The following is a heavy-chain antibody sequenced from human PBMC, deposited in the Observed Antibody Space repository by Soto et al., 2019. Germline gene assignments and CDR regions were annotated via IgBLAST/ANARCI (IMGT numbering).Heavy chain of an antibody. CDR3: AKDRVGGTFYTPLGF. CDR1: GFNFDNYG. CDR2: ITYDGSFQ. V-gene: IGHV3-30*18. Sequence: QVQLVESGGGVVQPGGSLRLSCQASGFNFDNYGMHWVRQAPGKGLEWVAVITYDGSFQYYADSVKGRFTISRDNSKNTLFLHLNTLTPEDTAVYHCAKDRVGGTFYTPLGFWGQGTLVTVSS. J-gene: IGHJ4*02. D-gene: IGHD1-7*01.